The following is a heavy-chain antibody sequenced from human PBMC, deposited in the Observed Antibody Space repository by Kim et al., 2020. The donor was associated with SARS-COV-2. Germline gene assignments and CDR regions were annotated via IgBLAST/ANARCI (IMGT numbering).Heavy chain of an antibody. CDR3: ARGRAAVGPAPVLVLGPYYESSASAA. V-gene: IGHV4-34*01. CDR2: INHSGST. D-gene: IGHD2-8*02. J-gene: IGHJ4*03. Sequence: SETLSLTCAVYGGSFSDDNWSWSRHHPGKGLEWRGEINHSGSTNLSPSLKSRITISVDTSKSQFSLRLKSMTATDTAVDYCARGRAAVGPAPVLVLGPYYESSASAAWGRGTPVAVSS. CDR1: GGSFSDDN.